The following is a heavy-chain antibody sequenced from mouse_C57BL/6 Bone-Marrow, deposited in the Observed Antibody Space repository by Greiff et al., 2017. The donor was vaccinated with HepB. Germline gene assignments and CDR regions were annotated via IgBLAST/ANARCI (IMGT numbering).Heavy chain of an antibody. CDR2: INPNNGGT. Sequence: EVQLQESGPELVKPGASVKMSCKASGYTFTDYNMHWVKQSHGKSLEWIGYINPNNGGTSYNQKFKGKATLTVNKSSSTAYMELRSLTSEDSAVYYCARGHGNSCYYAMDYWGQGTSVTVSS. CDR3: ARGHGNSCYYAMDY. D-gene: IGHD2-1*01. CDR1: GYTFTDYN. V-gene: IGHV1-22*01. J-gene: IGHJ4*01.